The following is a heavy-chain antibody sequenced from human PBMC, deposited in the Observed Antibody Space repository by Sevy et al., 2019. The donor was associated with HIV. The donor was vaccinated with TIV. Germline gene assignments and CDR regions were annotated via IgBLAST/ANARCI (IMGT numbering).Heavy chain of an antibody. CDR3: AGDLPPSATTVPQIDY. V-gene: IGHV3-48*03. CDR1: GFTFSSYE. J-gene: IGHJ4*02. Sequence: GGSLRLSCTASGFTFSSYEMNWVRQAPGKGLEWVSYISNSGSTIHYSDSVKGRFTISRDNAKNSLYLQMNSLRAEDTAVYYCAGDLPPSATTVPQIDYWGRGTLVTVSS. CDR2: ISNSGSTI. D-gene: IGHD4-17*01.